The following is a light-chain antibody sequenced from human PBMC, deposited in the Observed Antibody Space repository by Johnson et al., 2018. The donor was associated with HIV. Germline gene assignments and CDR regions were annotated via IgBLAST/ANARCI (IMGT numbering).Light chain of an antibody. CDR2: ENN. Sequence: QSVLTQPPSVSAAPGQKVTISCSGSSSNIGNKYVSWYQQLPGTAPKLLIYENNKRPSGIPDRFSGSKSGTSATLAITGLQTGDEADYYCGTWDSSLSAWDGVGTGNKVTFL. CDR3: GTWDSSLSAWDG. CDR1: SSNIGNKY. V-gene: IGLV1-51*02. J-gene: IGLJ1*01.